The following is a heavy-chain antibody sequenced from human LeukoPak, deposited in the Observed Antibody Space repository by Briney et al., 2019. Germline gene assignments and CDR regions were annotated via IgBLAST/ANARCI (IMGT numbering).Heavy chain of an antibody. V-gene: IGHV4-59*01. CDR3: ARDMTG. J-gene: IGHJ4*02. CDR1: GGSFSGYY. Sequence: PSETLSLTCAVYGGSFSGYYWSWIRQPPGKGLEWIGYIYYSGSTNYNPSLKSRVTISVDTSKNQFSLKLSSVTAADTAVYYCARDMTGWGQGTLVTVSS. CDR2: IYYSGST.